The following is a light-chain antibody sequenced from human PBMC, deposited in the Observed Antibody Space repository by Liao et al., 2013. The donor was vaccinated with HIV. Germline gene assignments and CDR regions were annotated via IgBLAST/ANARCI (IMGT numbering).Light chain of an antibody. J-gene: IGLJ2*01. V-gene: IGLV3-1*01. CDR3: QAWDRDSGV. CDR2: QDV. CDR1: QLGNRY. Sequence: SYELTQPPSVSVSPGQTANITCFGWQLGNRYAFWYQQKAGQSPVVIIYQDVKRPPGIPERFSGSNSGNTATLTISGTQVLDEADYYCQAWDRDSGVFGGGTKLTVL.